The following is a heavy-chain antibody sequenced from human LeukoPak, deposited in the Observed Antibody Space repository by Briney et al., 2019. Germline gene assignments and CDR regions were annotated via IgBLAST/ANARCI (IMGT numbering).Heavy chain of an antibody. V-gene: IGHV3-30*02. J-gene: IGHJ4*02. Sequence: GGSLRLSCAASGFTFSSYGMHWVRQAPGKGLEWVAFIRYDGSNKYYADSVKGRFTISRDNSKNTLYLQMNSLRAEDTAVYYCASGHYYDSSGYYWGQGTLVTVSS. CDR1: GFTFSSYG. CDR3: ASGHYYDSSGYY. CDR2: IRYDGSNK. D-gene: IGHD3-22*01.